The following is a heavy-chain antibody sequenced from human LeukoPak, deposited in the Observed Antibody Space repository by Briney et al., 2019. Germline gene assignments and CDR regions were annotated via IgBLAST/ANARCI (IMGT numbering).Heavy chain of an antibody. CDR3: ARDKIEGPTKLDY. Sequence: GGSLRLSCAAPGFTFSSYWMSWVRQAPGKGLEWVANIKQDESEKYYVDSVKGRFTISRDNAKNSLYLQMNSLRAENTAVYYCARDKIEGPTKLDYWGQGILVTVSS. CDR2: IKQDESEK. D-gene: IGHD1-1*01. V-gene: IGHV3-7*01. J-gene: IGHJ4*02. CDR1: GFTFSSYW.